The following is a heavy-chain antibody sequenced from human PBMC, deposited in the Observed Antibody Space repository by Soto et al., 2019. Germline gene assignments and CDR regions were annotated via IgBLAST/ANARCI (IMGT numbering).Heavy chain of an antibody. CDR2: ISGSGGST. D-gene: IGHD6-13*01. J-gene: IGHJ4*02. V-gene: IGHV3-23*01. CDR1: GFTFSSYA. CDR3: AKEDGYSSSWFEFDY. Sequence: EVQLLESGGGLVQPGGSLRLSCAASGFTFSSYAMSWVRQAPGKGLEWVSAISGSGGSTYYADSVKGRFTISRDNSKNWLYLQMNSLRDEDTAVYYCAKEDGYSSSWFEFDYWGQGTLVTVSS.